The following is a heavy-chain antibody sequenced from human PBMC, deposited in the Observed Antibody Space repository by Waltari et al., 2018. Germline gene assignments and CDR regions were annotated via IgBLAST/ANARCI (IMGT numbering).Heavy chain of an antibody. CDR1: GYTLPELS. D-gene: IGHD2-15*01. V-gene: IGHV1-24*01. Sequence: VQLVQSGAEVKQPGASVKVSCKVSGYTLPELSMPWVRQAPGKGLRWMGGFDPEDGETIYAQKFQGRVTMTEDTSTDTAYMELSSLRSEDTAVYYCATSGGPGGGIKAATANWFDPWGQGTLVTVSS. J-gene: IGHJ5*02. CDR3: ATSGGPGGGIKAATANWFDP. CDR2: FDPEDGET.